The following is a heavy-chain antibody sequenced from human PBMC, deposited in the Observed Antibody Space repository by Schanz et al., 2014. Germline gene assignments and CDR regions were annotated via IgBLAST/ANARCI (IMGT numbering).Heavy chain of an antibody. D-gene: IGHD3-22*01. CDR3: ARPPHDSSGDYPFDY. J-gene: IGHJ4*02. Sequence: PGGSLRLSCAASGFTFSDYYMSWIRQAPGKGLEWVSYVSSSSSYTHYADSVKGRFTISRDNAKNSLYLQMNSLRAEDTAVYYCARPPHDSSGDYPFDYWGQGTLVAVSS. V-gene: IGHV3-11*03. CDR1: GFTFSDYY. CDR2: VSSSSSYT.